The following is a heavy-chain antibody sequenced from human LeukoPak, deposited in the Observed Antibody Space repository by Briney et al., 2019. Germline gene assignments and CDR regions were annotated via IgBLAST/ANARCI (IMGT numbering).Heavy chain of an antibody. Sequence: PSETLSLTCTVSGGSISSSSYYWGWIRQPPGKGLEWIGSIYYSGSTNYNPSLKSRITISVDTSKNQFSLKLSSVTAADTAVYYCARVSWFPGTSYYYMDVWDKGTTVTVSS. CDR3: ARVSWFPGTSYYYMDV. CDR2: IYYSGST. CDR1: GGSISSSSYY. D-gene: IGHD1-1*01. J-gene: IGHJ6*03. V-gene: IGHV4-39*07.